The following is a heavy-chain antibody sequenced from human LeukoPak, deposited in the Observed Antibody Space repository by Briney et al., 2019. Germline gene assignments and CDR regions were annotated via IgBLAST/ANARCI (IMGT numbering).Heavy chain of an antibody. V-gene: IGHV1-18*01. CDR2: ISAYNGNT. CDR3: ARPRDRGFYYMDV. D-gene: IGHD5-12*01. Sequence: ASVKVSCKASGYTFTSYAMNWVRQAPGQGLEWMGWISAYNGNTNYAQKLQGRVTMTTDTSTSTAYMELRSLRSDDTAVYYCARPRDRGFYYMDVWGKGTTVTVSS. J-gene: IGHJ6*03. CDR1: GYTFTSYA.